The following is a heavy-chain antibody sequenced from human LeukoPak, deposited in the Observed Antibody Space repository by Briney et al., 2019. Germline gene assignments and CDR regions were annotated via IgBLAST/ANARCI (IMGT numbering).Heavy chain of an antibody. CDR2: ISGSGGSI. Sequence: GGSLSLSCAASGFTFSSYAMSWVRQAPGKGLEWVSSISGSGGSIYYADSVKGRFTISRDNSKSTLYLQMNSLRAEDTAIYYCAKEAVAAAGPFDYWGQGTLVTVSS. V-gene: IGHV3-23*01. CDR3: AKEAVAAAGPFDY. D-gene: IGHD6-13*01. CDR1: GFTFSSYA. J-gene: IGHJ4*02.